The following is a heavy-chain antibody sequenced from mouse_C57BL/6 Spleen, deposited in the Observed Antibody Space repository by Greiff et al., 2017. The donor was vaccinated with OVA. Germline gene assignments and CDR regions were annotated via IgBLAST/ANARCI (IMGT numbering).Heavy chain of an antibody. CDR3: ARYYNYAMDY. Sequence: QVQLQQSGAELVRPGTSVKVSCKASGYAFTNYLIEWVKQRPGQGLEWIGVINPRSGGTNYNEKFKGKATLTADKSSSTAYMQLSSLTSEDSAVYFCARYYNYAMDYWGQGTSVTVSS. CDR1: GYAFTNYL. V-gene: IGHV1-54*01. D-gene: IGHD1-1*01. CDR2: INPRSGGT. J-gene: IGHJ4*01.